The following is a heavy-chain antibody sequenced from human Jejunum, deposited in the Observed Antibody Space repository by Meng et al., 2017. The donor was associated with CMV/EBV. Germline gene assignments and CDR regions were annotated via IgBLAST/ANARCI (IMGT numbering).Heavy chain of an antibody. J-gene: IGHJ4*02. Sequence: QVQLQESGPGLVQPAQTLSLTCTVSGGSISGGDYYWSWIRQPPGKGLEWIGYIHDTGSTYYNPSLTSRVDISVGTSNNQFSLTLTSVTAADTAVYFCARGSIFVSFDSWGQGTLVTVSS. D-gene: IGHD3-3*01. V-gene: IGHV4-30-4*01. CDR2: IHDTGST. CDR3: ARGSIFVSFDS. CDR1: GGSISGGDYY.